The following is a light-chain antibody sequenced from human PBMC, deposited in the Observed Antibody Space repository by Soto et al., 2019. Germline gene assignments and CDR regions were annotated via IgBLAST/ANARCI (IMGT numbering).Light chain of an antibody. CDR1: QSVSSSY. Sequence: EIVLTQSPGTLSLSPGERATLSCRASQSVSSSYLAWYQQKPGQAPRLLIYGASSRATGIPDRFSGSVSGTDFTLTISRLEPEDFAVYYCQQYGSSPLTFCGGTKVEIK. CDR3: QQYGSSPLT. V-gene: IGKV3-20*01. CDR2: GAS. J-gene: IGKJ4*01.